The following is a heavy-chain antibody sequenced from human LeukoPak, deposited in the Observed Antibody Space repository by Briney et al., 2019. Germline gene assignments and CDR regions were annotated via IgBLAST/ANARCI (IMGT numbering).Heavy chain of an antibody. CDR2: IKEDGSRR. CDR3: ARHSDTPNYPDSDAFDL. D-gene: IGHD2-15*01. J-gene: IGHJ3*01. Sequence: GGSLRLSCAASGFSLSGYWMSWVRQAPGKGPEWVANIKEDGSRRYYSESVRGRFTISRDNSENSLYLQMNSLRAEDTAVYYCARHSDTPNYPDSDAFDLWGQGTMVTVSS. V-gene: IGHV3-7*03. CDR1: GFSLSGYW.